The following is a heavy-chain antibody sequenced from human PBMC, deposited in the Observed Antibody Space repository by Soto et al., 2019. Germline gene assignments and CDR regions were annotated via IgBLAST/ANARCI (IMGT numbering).Heavy chain of an antibody. Sequence: GESLKISCRCSGYTFSNFWIAWVRHLPGKGLEWMGIIYPGDRETRYSPSFHGKVTISADKSINTAYLQWSSLEASDSAFYYCARSPRSSPYFDYWGQGALVTVSS. CDR1: GYTFSNFW. D-gene: IGHD6-13*01. V-gene: IGHV5-51*01. CDR3: ARSPRSSPYFDY. CDR2: IYPGDRET. J-gene: IGHJ4*02.